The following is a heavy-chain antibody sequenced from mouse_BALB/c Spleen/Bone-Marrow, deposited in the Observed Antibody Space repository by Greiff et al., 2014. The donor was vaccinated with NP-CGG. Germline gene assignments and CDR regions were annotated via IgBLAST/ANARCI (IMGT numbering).Heavy chain of an antibody. CDR1: GYAFSSYW. CDR2: IYPGDGDT. V-gene: IGHV1-80*01. CDR3: ARVRNWADY. Sequence: QVQLQQPGAELVRPGSSVKISCKASGYAFSSYWMNWVKQRPGQGLEWIGQIYPGDGDTNYNGKFKGKAILTADKSSSTAYMQLSSLTSEDSAVYFCARVRNWADYWGQGTTLTVS. J-gene: IGHJ2*01. D-gene: IGHD4-1*01.